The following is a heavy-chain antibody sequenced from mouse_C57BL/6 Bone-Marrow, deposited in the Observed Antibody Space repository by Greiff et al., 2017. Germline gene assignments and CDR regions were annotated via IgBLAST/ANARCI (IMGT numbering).Heavy chain of an antibody. J-gene: IGHJ3*01. CDR2: IDPSDSYT. V-gene: IGHV1-59*01. D-gene: IGHD2-3*01. Sequence: QVQLQQPGAELVRPGTSVKLSCKASGYNFTSYWMHWVKQRPGQGLEWIGVIDPSDSYTNYNQKFKGKATLTVDTSSSTAYMQLSSLTSEDSAVYSCERDNDGYYWTAWFAYWGQGTLVTVSA. CDR3: ERDNDGYYWTAWFAY. CDR1: GYNFTSYW.